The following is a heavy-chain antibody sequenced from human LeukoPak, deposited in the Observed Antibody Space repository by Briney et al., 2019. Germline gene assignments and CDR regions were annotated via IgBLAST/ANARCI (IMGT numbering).Heavy chain of an antibody. V-gene: IGHV1-2*02. Sequence: GASVKVSCKASGYTFTGYYMHWVRQAPGQGLEWMGWINPNSGGTNYAQKFQGRVTMTRDTSISTAYMELSRLRSDDTAVYYCARDGGCCSSTSCYTDYYYMDVWGKGTTVTVSS. CDR3: ARDGGCCSSTSCYTDYYYMDV. CDR2: INPNSGGT. D-gene: IGHD2-2*02. CDR1: GYTFTGYY. J-gene: IGHJ6*03.